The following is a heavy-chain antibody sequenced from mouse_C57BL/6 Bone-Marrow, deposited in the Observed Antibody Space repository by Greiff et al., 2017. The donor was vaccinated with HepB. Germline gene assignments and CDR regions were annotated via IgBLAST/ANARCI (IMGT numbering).Heavy chain of an antibody. Sequence: QVQLQQSGAELVRPGTSVKVSCKASGYAFTNYLIEWVKQRPGQGLEWIGVINPGSGGTNYNEKFKGKATLTADKSSSTAYMQLSSLTSEDSAVYCCAIVATYDYFDYWGQGTTLTVSS. CDR2: INPGSGGT. D-gene: IGHD1-1*01. V-gene: IGHV1-54*01. J-gene: IGHJ2*01. CDR1: GYAFTNYL. CDR3: AIVATYDYFDY.